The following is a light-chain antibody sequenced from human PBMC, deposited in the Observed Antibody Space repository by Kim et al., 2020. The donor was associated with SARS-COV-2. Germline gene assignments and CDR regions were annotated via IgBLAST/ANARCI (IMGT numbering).Light chain of an antibody. J-gene: IGKJ3*01. Sequence: EIVMTQSPATLSVSPGERATLFCRASQSVNSNLAWYQQKPGQAPRLLIYAASTRATGIPARFSGTGSGTEFTLTISSLQSEDFAVYYCQHYNNWPFFGPGTKVDIK. V-gene: IGKV3-15*01. CDR1: QSVNSN. CDR3: QHYNNWPF. CDR2: AAS.